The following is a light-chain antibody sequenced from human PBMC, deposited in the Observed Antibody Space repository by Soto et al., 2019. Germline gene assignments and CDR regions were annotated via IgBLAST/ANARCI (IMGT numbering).Light chain of an antibody. Sequence: QSVLTQSACVSGSPGQSITIACTGTSSDVGGYNYVSWYQQHPGKAPKLRIYDVSNRPSGVSNRFSGSKSGNTASLTISGLQDEDEADYYCSSYTSSSTLVFGGGTKLTVL. J-gene: IGLJ2*01. CDR1: SSDVGGYNY. CDR3: SSYTSSSTLV. V-gene: IGLV2-14*01. CDR2: DVS.